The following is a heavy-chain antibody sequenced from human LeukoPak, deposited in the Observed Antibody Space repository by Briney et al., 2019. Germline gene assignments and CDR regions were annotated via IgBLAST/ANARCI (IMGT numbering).Heavy chain of an antibody. Sequence: PGGSLRLSRSASGFTFSVYAIHWVRQAPGKGLEYVSTIISNGGSTYYADSVKGRFTISRDNSKTTVSLQMSSLRAEDTALYYCVKDGLAFCGGDCYPYFDYWGQGTLVTVSS. V-gene: IGHV3-64D*06. D-gene: IGHD2-21*02. CDR3: VKDGLAFCGGDCYPYFDY. CDR1: GFTFSVYA. J-gene: IGHJ4*02. CDR2: IISNGGST.